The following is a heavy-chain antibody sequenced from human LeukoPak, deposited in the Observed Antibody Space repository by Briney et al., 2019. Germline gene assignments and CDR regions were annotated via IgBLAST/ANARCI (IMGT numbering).Heavy chain of an antibody. V-gene: IGHV3-23*01. CDR3: AKSGTPDSLDVFFDS. Sequence: GESLRLSCVVSGVTFRSYAMSWVRQVPGKGLEWVSSIRNSGRDTYYADSVKGRFTISRDNSKDTPFLQMHSLRGEDAALYYRAKSGTPDSLDVFFDSWGPGTLVTVSS. J-gene: IGHJ4*02. CDR2: IRNSGRDT. D-gene: IGHD1-1*01. CDR1: GVTFRSYA.